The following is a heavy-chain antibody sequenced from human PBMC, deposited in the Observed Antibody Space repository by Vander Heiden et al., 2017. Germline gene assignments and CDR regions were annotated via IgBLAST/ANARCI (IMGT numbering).Heavy chain of an antibody. D-gene: IGHD3-3*01. Sequence: QVQLQESGPGLVKPSETLSLTCTVSGGPISSYHWSWIRQPPGEGLGWIGYIYYSGSTNYNPSLKSRVTISVDTSKNQFSLKLSSVTAADTAVYYCARRGYDFWSGDYGMDVWGQGTTVTVSS. CDR1: GGPISSYH. V-gene: IGHV4-59*08. CDR3: ARRGYDFWSGDYGMDV. CDR2: IYYSGST. J-gene: IGHJ6*02.